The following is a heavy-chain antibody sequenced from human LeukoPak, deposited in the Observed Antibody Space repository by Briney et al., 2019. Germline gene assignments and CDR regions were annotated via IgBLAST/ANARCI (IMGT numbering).Heavy chain of an antibody. CDR1: GFTFSSYA. D-gene: IGHD6-13*01. J-gene: IGHJ3*02. CDR3: AKVRGSRSSWSFGAFDI. CDR2: ISGSGGST. Sequence: PGGSLRLSCAASGFTFSSYAMSWVRQAPGKGLEWVSAISGSGGSTYYADSVKGRFTISRDNSKNTLYLQMNSLRAEDTAVYYCAKVRGSRSSWSFGAFDIWGQGTMVTVSS. V-gene: IGHV3-23*01.